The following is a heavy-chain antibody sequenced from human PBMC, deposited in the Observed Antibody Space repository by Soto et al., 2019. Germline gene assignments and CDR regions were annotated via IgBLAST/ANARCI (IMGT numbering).Heavy chain of an antibody. J-gene: IGHJ5*02. CDR3: ARVDPQLVPNWFDP. CDR2: ISPYSDNT. D-gene: IGHD6-13*01. CDR1: GYRFSDYG. Sequence: GASVKVSCKTSGYRFSDYGINWVRQAPGQGLEWLGWISPYSDNTKYAQMVQGRVYMSRNRSSSTAYMELRSLRSDDTAVYYCARVDPQLVPNWFDPWGQGTLVTVSS. V-gene: IGHV1-18*01.